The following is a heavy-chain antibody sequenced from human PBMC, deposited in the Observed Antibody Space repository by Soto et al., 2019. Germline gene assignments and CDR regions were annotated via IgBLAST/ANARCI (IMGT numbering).Heavy chain of an antibody. CDR3: ASEVSSTDGMDV. CDR1: GGSSVSSSSYY. V-gene: IGHV4-39*01. Sequence: KPSETLSLTCTVSGGSSVSSSSYYWGWIRQPPGKGLEWIGSIYYTGNTFYSPSFRSRLAISVDTSKSQFSLKLRSVTAADTATYYCASEVSSTDGMDVWGQGTTVTVS. D-gene: IGHD2-15*01. J-gene: IGHJ6*02. CDR2: IYYTGNT.